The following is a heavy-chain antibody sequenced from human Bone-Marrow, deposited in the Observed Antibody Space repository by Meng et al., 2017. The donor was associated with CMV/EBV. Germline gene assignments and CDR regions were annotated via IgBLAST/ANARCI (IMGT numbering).Heavy chain of an antibody. CDR1: GGSISSSSYY. V-gene: IGHV4-39*07. CDR3: ARTGSWGHYGGY. CDR2: IYYSGST. J-gene: IGHJ4*02. D-gene: IGHD4-17*01. Sequence: SETLSLTCTVSGGSISSSSYYWGWIRQPPGKGLEWIGSIYYSGSTYYNPSLKSRVTISVDTSKNQFSLKLSSVTAADTAVYYCARTGSWGHYGGYWGQGTLDTVSS.